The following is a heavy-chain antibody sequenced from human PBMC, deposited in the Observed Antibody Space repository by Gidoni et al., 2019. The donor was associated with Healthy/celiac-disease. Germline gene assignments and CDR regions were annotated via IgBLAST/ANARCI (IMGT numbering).Heavy chain of an antibody. J-gene: IGHJ5*02. CDR1: GGTFSSYA. CDR3: AREVQQLKKSFDP. CDR2: IIPIFGTA. Sequence: QVQLVQSGAEVKKPGSSAKVSCKASGGTFSSYAISRVRQAPGQGLEWMGGIIPIFGTANYAQKFQGRVTITADESTSTAYMELSSLRSEDTAVYYCAREVQQLKKSFDPWGQGTLVTVSS. V-gene: IGHV1-69*01. D-gene: IGHD6-13*01.